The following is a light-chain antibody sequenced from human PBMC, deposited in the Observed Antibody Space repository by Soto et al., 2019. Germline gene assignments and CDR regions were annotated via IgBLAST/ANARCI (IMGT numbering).Light chain of an antibody. CDR1: SGHSSYI. CDR3: ATWDSNTRV. V-gene: IGLV4-60*03. Sequence: QLVLTQSSSASASLGSSVKLTCTLSSGHSSYINAWHQQQPWKAPRYLMKLEGSGSYNKGSGVPDRFSGSSSAADRYLALSTHQSEDEADNYCATWDSNTRVFGGGTKLTVL. J-gene: IGLJ2*01. CDR2: LEGSGSY.